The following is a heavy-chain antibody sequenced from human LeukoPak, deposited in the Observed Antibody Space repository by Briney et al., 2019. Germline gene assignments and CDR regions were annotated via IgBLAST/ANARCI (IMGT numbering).Heavy chain of an antibody. CDR1: GFTFDDYA. J-gene: IGHJ4*02. D-gene: IGHD4-17*01. CDR2: ISWNSGSI. CDR3: AREPRYGDYLDY. Sequence: GRSLRLSCAASGFTFDDYAMHWVRQAPGKGLEWVSGISWNSGSIGYADSVKGRFTISRDNAKNSLYLQMNSLRAEDTAVYYCAREPRYGDYLDYWGQGTLVTVSS. V-gene: IGHV3-9*01.